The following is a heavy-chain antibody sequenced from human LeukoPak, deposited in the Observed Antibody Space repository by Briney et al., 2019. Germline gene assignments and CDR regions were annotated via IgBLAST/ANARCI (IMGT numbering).Heavy chain of an antibody. J-gene: IGHJ3*02. V-gene: IGHV4-59*08. CDR1: GGSISSYY. CDR3: ARRSVVTAINFDTFDI. D-gene: IGHD2-21*02. Sequence: SETLSLTCTVSGGSISSYYWSWIRQSPGRGLEWIGYSYDSGSTNYNPSLKSRVTISIDTSNNQLSLKLSSVTAADTALYYCARRSVVTAINFDTFDIWGQGTMVTVSS. CDR2: SYDSGST.